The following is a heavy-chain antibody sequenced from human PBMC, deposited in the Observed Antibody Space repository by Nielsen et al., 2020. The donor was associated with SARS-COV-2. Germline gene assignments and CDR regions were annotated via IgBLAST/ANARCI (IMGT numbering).Heavy chain of an antibody. D-gene: IGHD4-23*01. Sequence: GESLKISCAASGFTFSSYWMSWVRQAPGKGLEWVANIQQDGSEKYYVDSVKGRFTISRDNAKNSLYLQMNSLRAEDTAVYYCARVSKVGSGYFDYWGQGSLFTVSS. CDR2: IQQDGSEK. J-gene: IGHJ4*02. CDR3: ARVSKVGSGYFDY. V-gene: IGHV3-7*01. CDR1: GFTFSSYW.